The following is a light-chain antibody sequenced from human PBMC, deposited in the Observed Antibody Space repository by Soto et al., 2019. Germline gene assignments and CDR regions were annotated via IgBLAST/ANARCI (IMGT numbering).Light chain of an antibody. CDR1: QSVSSN. CDR3: QQYATSYT. J-gene: IGKJ2*01. CDR2: GAS. V-gene: IGKV3-20*01. Sequence: EIVLTQSPGTLSLSPGERATLSCRASQSVSSNLAWYQQKPGQAPRLLIYGASSRATGIPDRFSGSGSGTDFKLTISRLEPEDFAVYHCQQYATSYTFGQGTKVDIK.